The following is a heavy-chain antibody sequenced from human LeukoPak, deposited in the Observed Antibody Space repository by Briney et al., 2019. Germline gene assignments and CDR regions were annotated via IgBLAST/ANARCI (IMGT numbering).Heavy chain of an antibody. J-gene: IGHJ4*02. CDR3: ASGLGYCSSTSCRMFDY. CDR2: IDPSDSYT. Sequence: GESLKISCKGSGYSFTSYWISWVRQMPGKGLEWMGRIDPSDSYTNYSPSFQGHVTISADKSISTAYLQWSSLKASDTAMYYCASGLGYCSSTSCRMFDYWGQETLVTVPS. CDR1: GYSFTSYW. D-gene: IGHD2-2*01. V-gene: IGHV5-10-1*01.